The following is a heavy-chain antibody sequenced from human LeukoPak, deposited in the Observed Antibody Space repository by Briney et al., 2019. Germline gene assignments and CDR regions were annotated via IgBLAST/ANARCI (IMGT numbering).Heavy chain of an antibody. D-gene: IGHD6-13*01. V-gene: IGHV3-23*01. Sequence: GGSLRLSCAASGFTFSSYAMSWVRQAPGKGLEWVSAISGSGGSTYYADSVKGRFTISRDNSKNTLYLQMNSLRPEDTAVYYCARVLSSSWYPVDYWGQGTLVTVSS. CDR3: ARVLSSSWYPVDY. CDR1: GFTFSSYA. CDR2: ISGSGGST. J-gene: IGHJ4*02.